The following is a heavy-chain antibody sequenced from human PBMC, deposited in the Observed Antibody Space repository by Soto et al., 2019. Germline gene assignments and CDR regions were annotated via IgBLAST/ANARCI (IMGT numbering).Heavy chain of an antibody. CDR3: AKHDFWTLYNTGLDS. CDR2: ISGSGGDT. D-gene: IGHD3-3*01. V-gene: IGHV3-23*01. J-gene: IGHJ4*02. CDR1: GFTFTSYA. Sequence: GGSLRLSCSASGFTFTSYAMSWVRQAPGKGLQWVSGISGSGGDTKSADSVKGRFTISRDNFKNILYLQMNSLRAEDTAVYYCAKHDFWTLYNTGLDSWGQGTLVTVS.